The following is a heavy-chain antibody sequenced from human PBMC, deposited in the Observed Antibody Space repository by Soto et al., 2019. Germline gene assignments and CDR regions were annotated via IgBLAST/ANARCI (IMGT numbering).Heavy chain of an antibody. D-gene: IGHD3-10*01. Sequence: EVQLVESGGGLVQPGGSLRLSCAASGFTFSSYWMSWVRQAPGKGLEWVANIKQDGSEKYYVDSVKGRFTISRDNAKNSLYLQMNSLRAEDTAVYYCARDNGYYGSVSHGGWWPSPTRTYDAFDIWGQGTMVTVSS. CDR3: ARDNGYYGSVSHGGWWPSPTRTYDAFDI. CDR2: IKQDGSEK. V-gene: IGHV3-7*03. CDR1: GFTFSSYW. J-gene: IGHJ3*02.